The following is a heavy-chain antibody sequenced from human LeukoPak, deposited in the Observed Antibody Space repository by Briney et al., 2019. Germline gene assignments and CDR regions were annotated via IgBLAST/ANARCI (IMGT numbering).Heavy chain of an antibody. V-gene: IGHV1-2*06. J-gene: IGHJ4*02. Sequence: GASVKVSCKASGYTFTDYYIHWVRQAPGQGLEWMGRINPKNGATNYAQKFQGRVTMSRDTSISTAYMELSRLRSDETAVYYCARGYTYVKFDYWGQGTLATVSS. D-gene: IGHD5-18*01. CDR3: ARGYTYVKFDY. CDR1: GYTFTDYY. CDR2: INPKNGAT.